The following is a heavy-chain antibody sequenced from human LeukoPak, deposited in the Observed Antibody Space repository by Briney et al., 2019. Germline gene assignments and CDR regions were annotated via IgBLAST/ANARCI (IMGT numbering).Heavy chain of an antibody. D-gene: IGHD3-3*01. V-gene: IGHV4-30-4*01. Sequence: SQTLSLTCTVSGGSISSGDYYWSWIRQPPGKGLEWIGYIYYSGSTYYNPSLKSRVTISVDTSKNQFSLKLSSVTAADTAVYYCARGLTYYDFWSGYRDYYYYAMDVWGQGTTVTVSS. CDR1: GGSISSGDYY. J-gene: IGHJ6*02. CDR3: ARGLTYYDFWSGYRDYYYYAMDV. CDR2: IYYSGST.